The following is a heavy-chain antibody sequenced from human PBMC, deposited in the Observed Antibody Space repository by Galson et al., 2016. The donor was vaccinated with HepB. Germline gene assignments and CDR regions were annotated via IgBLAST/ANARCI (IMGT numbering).Heavy chain of an antibody. CDR3: AQINGGSYFGLDD. Sequence: SLRLSCAASGFSFSSYSMNWVRQAPGKRLEWVSYISRTSNTIYYADSVKGRFTISRDNAKNSLYLQMNSLRDEDTAMYYCAQINGGSYFGLDDWGQGTLVTVSS. J-gene: IGHJ4*02. V-gene: IGHV3-48*02. CDR2: ISRTSNTI. CDR1: GFSFSSYS. D-gene: IGHD1-26*01.